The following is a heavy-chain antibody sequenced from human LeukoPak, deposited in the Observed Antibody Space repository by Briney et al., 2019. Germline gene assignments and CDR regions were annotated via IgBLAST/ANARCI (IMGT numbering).Heavy chain of an antibody. Sequence: SETLSLTCTVSGGSIRSYHWSWIRQPPGKGLEWIGYIYYSGSTNYNPSLKSRVTISVDTSKNQFSLKLSSVTAADTAVYYCARQNGHEAYHDYFDYWGQGTLVTVSS. D-gene: IGHD1-1*01. CDR1: GGSIRSYH. V-gene: IGHV4-59*01. CDR2: IYYSGST. J-gene: IGHJ4*02. CDR3: ARQNGHEAYHDYFDY.